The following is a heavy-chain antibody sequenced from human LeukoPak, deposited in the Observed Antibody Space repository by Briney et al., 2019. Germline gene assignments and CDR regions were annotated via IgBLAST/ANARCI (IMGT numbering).Heavy chain of an antibody. J-gene: IGHJ4*02. Sequence: TLSLTCSVSGASISGITNYWGWIRQPPGRALEWLAHHYWNDNKFYSPSLQSRLTITKDTSKNQVALTMTNVDPVDTATYYCAYQVYSSGWHPFAYWGQGILVTVAS. CDR3: AYQVYSSGWHPFAY. V-gene: IGHV2-5*01. CDR2: HYWNDNK. D-gene: IGHD6-25*01. CDR1: GASISGITNY.